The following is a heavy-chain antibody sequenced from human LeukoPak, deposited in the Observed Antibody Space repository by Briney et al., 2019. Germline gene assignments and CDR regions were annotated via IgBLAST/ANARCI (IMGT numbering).Heavy chain of an antibody. CDR3: ARDHRPEIQYYYMDV. J-gene: IGHJ6*03. CDR2: LLYDGNTK. V-gene: IGHV3-33*01. CDR1: GFSLSNYG. Sequence: GGSLRLSCAASGFSLSNYGMHWVRQAPGKGLEWVAALLYDGNTKHYADSVKGRFTISRDISKDTFYLQMNSLTAEDTAVYYCARDHRPEIQYYYMDVWGKGTTVAVSS. D-gene: IGHD1-14*01.